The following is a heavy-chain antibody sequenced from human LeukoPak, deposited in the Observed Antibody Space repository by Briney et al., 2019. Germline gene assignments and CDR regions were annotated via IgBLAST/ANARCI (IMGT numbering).Heavy chain of an antibody. CDR3: AKAAGGTRWFDP. Sequence: GGSLRLSCAASGFTFSSYAMHWVRQAPGKGLEWVAVISYDGSNKYYADSVKGRFTISRDNSKNTLYLQMHSLRGEDTAIYYCAKAAGGTRWFDPWGQGTLVTVSS. CDR1: GFTFSSYA. V-gene: IGHV3-30-3*01. D-gene: IGHD6-13*01. CDR2: ISYDGSNK. J-gene: IGHJ5*02.